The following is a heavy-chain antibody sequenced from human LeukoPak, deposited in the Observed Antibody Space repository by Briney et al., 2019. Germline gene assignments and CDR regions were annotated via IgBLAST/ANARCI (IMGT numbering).Heavy chain of an antibody. CDR2: IYYSGST. CDR3: AEFFTFKY. J-gene: IGHJ4*02. V-gene: IGHV4-39*01. D-gene: IGHD3-3*01. CDR1: GGSISSSSYY. Sequence: SETLSLTCTVSGGSISSSSYYWGWIRQPPGKGLEWIGSIYYSGSTYYNPSLKSRVTISVDTSKNQFSLKLSSVTAADTAVYYCAEFFTFKYWGQGTLVTVSS.